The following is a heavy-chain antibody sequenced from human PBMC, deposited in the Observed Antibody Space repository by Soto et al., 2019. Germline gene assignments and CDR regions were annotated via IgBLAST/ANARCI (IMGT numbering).Heavy chain of an antibody. CDR1: GLAVTSNY. CDR2: VYSSGTT. Sequence: GGSLRLSCAASGLAVTSNYMSWVRQAPGKGLEWVSIVYSSGTTYYADSVKGRFTFSRDKSKNTIYLQMRNLRAEDTAVYYCAREDTYDYYYSMDVWGQGTTVTVSS. CDR3: AREDTYDYYYSMDV. J-gene: IGHJ6*02. D-gene: IGHD5-18*01. V-gene: IGHV3-53*01.